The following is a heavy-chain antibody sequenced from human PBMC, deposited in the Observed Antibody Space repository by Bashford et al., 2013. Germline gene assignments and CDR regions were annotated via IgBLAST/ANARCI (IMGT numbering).Heavy chain of an antibody. J-gene: IGHJ3*02. V-gene: IGHV4-61*03. CDR3: ARDHLHGTWYGNPFDI. Sequence: WIRQPPGKGLEWIGNIHFSGITSYNPSLKSRTTISVDTSRKHFSLELSSVTAADTAVYYCARDHLHGTWYGNPFDIWGQGIMVTVSS. D-gene: IGHD6-13*01. CDR2: IHFSGIT.